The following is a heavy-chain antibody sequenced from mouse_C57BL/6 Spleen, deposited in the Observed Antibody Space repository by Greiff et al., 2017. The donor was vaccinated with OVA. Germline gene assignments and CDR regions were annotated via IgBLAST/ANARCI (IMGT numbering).Heavy chain of an antibody. CDR2: ISDGGSYT. CDR3: ARRIDGVWFAY. V-gene: IGHV5-4*03. Sequence: EVKLMESGGGLVKPGGSLKLSCAASGFTFSSYAMSWVRQTPEKRLEWVATISDGGSYTYYPDNVKGRFTITRDNAKNKLYLQMSHLKSEDTAMYYCARRIDGVWFAYWGQGTLVTVSA. D-gene: IGHD2-3*01. CDR1: GFTFSSYA. J-gene: IGHJ3*01.